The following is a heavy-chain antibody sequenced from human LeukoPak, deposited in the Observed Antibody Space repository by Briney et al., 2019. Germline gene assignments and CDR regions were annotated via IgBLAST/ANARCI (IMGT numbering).Heavy chain of an antibody. CDR1: GFTFSGYY. CDR3: ATAYGSGKNWFDP. J-gene: IGHJ5*02. V-gene: IGHV3-11*04. D-gene: IGHD3-10*01. CDR2: IGNIATTI. Sequence: NPGGSLRLSCAASGFTFSGYYMAWIRQAPGKGLEWVAYIGNIATTIHYADSVKGRFTISRDNAKNSLSLQMTSLRAEDTAVYYCATAYGSGKNWFDPWGQGTLVTVSS.